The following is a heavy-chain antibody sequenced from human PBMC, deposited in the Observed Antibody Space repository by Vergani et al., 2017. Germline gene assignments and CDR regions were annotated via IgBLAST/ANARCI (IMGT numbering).Heavy chain of an antibody. CDR3: ARGDIVVVPAAIVPPTP. CDR1: GYTFTSYY. D-gene: IGHD2-2*01. Sequence: QVQLVQSGAEVKKPGASVKVSCKASGYTFTSYYMHWVRQAPGQGLEWMGIINPSGGSTSYAQKFQGRVTMTRDTSTSTVYMELSSLRSADTAVYYCARGDIVVVPAAIVPPTPWGQGTLVTVSS. V-gene: IGHV1-46*01. J-gene: IGHJ4*02. CDR2: INPSGGST.